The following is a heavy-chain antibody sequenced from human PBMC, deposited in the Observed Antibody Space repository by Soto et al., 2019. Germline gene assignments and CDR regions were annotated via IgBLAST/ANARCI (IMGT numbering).Heavy chain of an antibody. J-gene: IGHJ4*02. CDR2: IYSGGST. V-gene: IGHV3-66*01. CDR1: GFTVSSNY. CDR3: ASPLTFGGVRGYFDY. Sequence: EVQLVESGGGLVQPGGSLRLSCTASGFTVSSNYMSWVRQAPGKGLEWVSVIYSGGSTYYADSVKGRFTISRDNSKNTLYLQMNSLRAEDTAVYYCASPLTFGGVRGYFDYWGQGTLVTVSS. D-gene: IGHD3-16*01.